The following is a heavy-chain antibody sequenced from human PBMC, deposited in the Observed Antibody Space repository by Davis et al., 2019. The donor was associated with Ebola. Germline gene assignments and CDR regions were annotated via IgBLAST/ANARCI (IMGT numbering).Heavy chain of an antibody. D-gene: IGHD1-26*01. CDR2: IIPIFGTA. CDR3: AREMQQSGGGAHDY. Sequence: SVKVSCKASGGTFSSYAISWVRQAPGQGLEWMGGIIPIFGTANYAQKFQGRVTITADESTSTAYMELRSLTFDDTAIYYCAREMQQSGGGAHDYWGQGTLVIVSS. CDR1: GGTFSSYA. J-gene: IGHJ4*02. V-gene: IGHV1-69*13.